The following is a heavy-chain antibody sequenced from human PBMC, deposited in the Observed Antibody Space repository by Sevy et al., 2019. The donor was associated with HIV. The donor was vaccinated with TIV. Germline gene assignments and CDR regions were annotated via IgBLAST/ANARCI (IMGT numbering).Heavy chain of an antibody. CDR3: VNLFLSDRSGWSDFDN. J-gene: IGHJ3*02. CDR1: GFTVNDKY. Sequence: GGSLRLSCATSGFTVNDKYIIWVRQAPGKGLEWVSVIFSSGSTYYADYAKGRFTISRNNSKNTLDLQLNSVRAEDTAVYYCVNLFLSDRSGWSDFDNWGQGTMVTVSS. V-gene: IGHV3-66*02. CDR2: IFSSGST. D-gene: IGHD6-19*01.